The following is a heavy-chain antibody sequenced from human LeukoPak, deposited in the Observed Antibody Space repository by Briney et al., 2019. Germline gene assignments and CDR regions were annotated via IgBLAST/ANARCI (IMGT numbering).Heavy chain of an antibody. V-gene: IGHV4-59*01. CDR2: IYYSGST. Sequence: SETLSLTCTVSGGSISSYYWSWIRQPPGKGLEWIGYIYYSGSTNYNPSLKSRVTISVDTSKSQFSLKLSSVTAADTAVYYCARATVADYYFDYWGQGTLVTVSS. CDR3: ARATVADYYFDY. J-gene: IGHJ4*02. CDR1: GGSISSYY. D-gene: IGHD2-15*01.